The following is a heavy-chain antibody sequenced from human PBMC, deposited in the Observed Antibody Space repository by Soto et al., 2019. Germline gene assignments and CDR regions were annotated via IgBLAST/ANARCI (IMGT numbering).Heavy chain of an antibody. Sequence: GGSLRLSCAASGFTFSCYSMNWVRQAPGKGLEWVSSISGSGNYTHYADFLRGRFTISRDNAKTSLYLQMNSLRAEDTAVYYCAREGINNYNEYYFDSWGQGTVVTVSS. D-gene: IGHD4-4*01. CDR3: AREGINNYNEYYFDS. J-gene: IGHJ4*02. CDR1: GFTFSCYS. CDR2: ISGSGNYT. V-gene: IGHV3-21*01.